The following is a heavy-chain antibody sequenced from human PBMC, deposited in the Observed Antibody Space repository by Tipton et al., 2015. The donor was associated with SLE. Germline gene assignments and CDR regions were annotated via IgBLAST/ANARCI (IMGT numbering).Heavy chain of an antibody. D-gene: IGHD3-3*01. J-gene: IGHJ5*02. Sequence: SLRLSCVASGFSFRSYWLYWVRQAPGKGLVYISCINDDGTSTEYADSVKGRFPVSGDTAKNTVYLQMNSLRAEDPAVYYCARDAWGAGVALDLRGQGTLVTVSS. CDR3: ARDAWGAGVALDL. CDR1: GFSFRSYW. V-gene: IGHV3-74*03. CDR2: INDDGTST.